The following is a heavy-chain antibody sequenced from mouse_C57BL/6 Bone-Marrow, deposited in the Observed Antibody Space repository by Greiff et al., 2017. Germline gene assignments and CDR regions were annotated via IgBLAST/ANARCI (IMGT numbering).Heavy chain of an antibody. CDR2: INPNNGGT. D-gene: IGHD2-14*01. CDR3: ARGVPLCYVDD. J-gene: IGHJ2*01. CDR1: GYTFTDYY. Sequence: EVQLQQSGPELVKPGASVKISCKASGYTFTDYYMNWVKQSHGKSLEWIGDINPNNGGTSYKQKFKGKATLTVDKSSSTAYMELRSLTSEDSAVYCCARGVPLCYVDDWGQGTTLTVSS. V-gene: IGHV1-26*01.